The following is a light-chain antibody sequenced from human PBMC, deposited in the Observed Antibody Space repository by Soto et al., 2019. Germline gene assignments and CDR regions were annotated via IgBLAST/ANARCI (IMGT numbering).Light chain of an antibody. CDR2: DVS. CDR3: SSYTSSSFYV. Sequence: QSVLTQPASVSGSPGQSITISCTGTSSDVGGYNYVSWYQQHPGKAPKLMIYDVSNRPSGVSNRFSGSKSGNTASLTISGLQAEDGADYYCSSYTSSSFYVFGTGTKLTVL. CDR1: SSDVGGYNY. V-gene: IGLV2-14*01. J-gene: IGLJ1*01.